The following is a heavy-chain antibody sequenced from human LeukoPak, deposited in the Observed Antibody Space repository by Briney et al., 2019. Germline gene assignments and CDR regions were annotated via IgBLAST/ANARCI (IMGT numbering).Heavy chain of an antibody. D-gene: IGHD5-24*01. CDR1: GGSFSGYY. V-gene: IGHV4-34*01. CDR3: ARGRRRDGYNYYPREGHRSRWYFDL. J-gene: IGHJ2*01. Sequence: SETLSLTCAVYGGSFSGYYWSWIRQPPGKGLEWIGEINHSGSTNYNPSLKSRVTISVDTSKNQFSLKLSSVTAADTAVYYCARGRRRDGYNYYPREGHRSRWYFDLWGRGTLVTVSS. CDR2: INHSGST.